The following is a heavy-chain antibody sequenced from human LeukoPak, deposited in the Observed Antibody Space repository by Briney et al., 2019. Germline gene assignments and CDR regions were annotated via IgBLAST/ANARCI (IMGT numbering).Heavy chain of an antibody. CDR1: LHSTTSNF. J-gene: IGHJ4*02. CDR2: IHRSGSP. D-gene: IGHD3-10*01. Sequence: PSETLSLTWTVSLHSTTSNFRSWVRQPPGKGLEWIGEIHRSGSPNYNPSLQSRVTISIDRSRNQIVLELSSVTAADTAFYYCAREILRVFNPLAHWGQGTLVTVSS. V-gene: IGHV4-4*02. CDR3: AREILRVFNPLAH.